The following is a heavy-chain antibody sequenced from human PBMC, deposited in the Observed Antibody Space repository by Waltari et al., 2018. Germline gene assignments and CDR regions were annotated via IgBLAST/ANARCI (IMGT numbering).Heavy chain of an antibody. CDR3: ARTIVQDQYYMDV. V-gene: IGHV5-10-1*01. D-gene: IGHD3-10*01. J-gene: IGHJ6*03. CDR1: GYSFTTFW. CDR2: IDCSDSYT. Sequence: EVQLVQSGAEVRKSGESLRIACQGSGYSFTTFWITWVRQMPGKGLEWMGRIDCSDSYTNYSPSFQGHVAISVDKSISTAYLQWSSLKASDTAMYYCARTIVQDQYYMDVWGKGTAVTVSS.